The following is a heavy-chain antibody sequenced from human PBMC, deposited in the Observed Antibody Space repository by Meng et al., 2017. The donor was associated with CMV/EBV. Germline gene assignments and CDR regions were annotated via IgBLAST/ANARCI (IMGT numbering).Heavy chain of an antibody. CDR2: IYYSGST. J-gene: IGHJ5*02. Sequence: QLQLQESGPGLVKPSETLSLTCTASGGSISSSSYYWGWIRQPPGKGLEWIGSIYYSGSTYYNPSLKSRVTISVDTSKNQFSLKLSSVTAADTAVYYCARGVVTMIVVYDPWGQGTLVTVSS. V-gene: IGHV4-39*07. CDR3: ARGVVTMIVVYDP. D-gene: IGHD3-22*01. CDR1: GGSISSSSYY.